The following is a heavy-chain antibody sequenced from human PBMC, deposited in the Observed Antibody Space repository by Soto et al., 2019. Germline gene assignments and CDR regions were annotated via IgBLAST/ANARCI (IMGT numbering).Heavy chain of an antibody. V-gene: IGHV1-18*01. J-gene: IGHJ6*03. CDR3: ARDRGVAPPVAGNTHYYYYMDV. CDR1: GYSFTNYG. CDR2: ISAYNGNT. D-gene: IGHD6-19*01. Sequence: QDQLVQSGVEVKKPGASVKVSCKASGYSFTNYGITWVGQAPGQGFGWMGWISAYNGNTNYVQKFQGRVTMPTDASTSTAYLELRSLRSDDTAVYYCARDRGVAPPVAGNTHYYYYMDVWGKGTTVTVSS.